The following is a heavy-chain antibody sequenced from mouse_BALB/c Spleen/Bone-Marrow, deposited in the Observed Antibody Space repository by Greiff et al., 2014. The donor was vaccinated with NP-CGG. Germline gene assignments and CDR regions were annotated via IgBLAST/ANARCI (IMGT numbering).Heavy chain of an antibody. CDR2: INPYNGDT. V-gene: IGHV1-20*02. CDR3: ARSGDYDALAY. CDR1: GYSFTGYF. Sequence: EVKLMESGPELVKPGASVKISCKASGYSFTGYFMNWVMQSHGKSLEWIGRINPYNGDTFYNQKFKGKATLTVDKSSSTAHMELRSLASEDSAVYYFARSGDYDALAYWGQGTLVTVSA. D-gene: IGHD2-4*01. J-gene: IGHJ3*01.